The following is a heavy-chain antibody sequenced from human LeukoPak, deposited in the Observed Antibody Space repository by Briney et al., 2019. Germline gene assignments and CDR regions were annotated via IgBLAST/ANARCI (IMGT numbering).Heavy chain of an antibody. D-gene: IGHD5-12*01. J-gene: IGHJ4*02. V-gene: IGHV1-69*13. CDR1: GGTFSSYA. CDR2: IIPIFGTA. CDR3: ARSTRGNSGYDFDY. Sequence: SVKVSCKASGGTFSSYAICWVRQAPGQGLEWMGGIIPIFGTANYAQKFQGRVTITADESTSTAYMELSSLRSEDTAVYYCARSTRGNSGYDFDYWGQGTLVTVSS.